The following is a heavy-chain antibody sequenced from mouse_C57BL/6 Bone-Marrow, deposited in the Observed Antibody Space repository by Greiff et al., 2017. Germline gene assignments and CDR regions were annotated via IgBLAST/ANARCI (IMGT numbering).Heavy chain of an antibody. J-gene: IGHJ1*03. CDR2: IYPRSGNT. Sequence: VQLQQSGAELARPGASVKLSCKASGYTFTSYGISWVKQRPGQGLEWIGEIYPRSGNTYYNEKFKGKATLTADKSSSTAYMELRSLTSEDSAVYFCATYGYHWYFDVWGTGTTVTVSS. D-gene: IGHD2-2*01. CDR3: ATYGYHWYFDV. CDR1: GYTFTSYG. V-gene: IGHV1-81*01.